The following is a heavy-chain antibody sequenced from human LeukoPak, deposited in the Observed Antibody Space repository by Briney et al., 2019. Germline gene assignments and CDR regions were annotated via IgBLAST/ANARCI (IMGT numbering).Heavy chain of an antibody. J-gene: IGHJ4*02. D-gene: IGHD5-18*01. CDR2: ISYDGSNK. Sequence: GGSLRLSCAASGFTFSSYAMHWVRQAPGKGLEWVAVISYDGSNKYYADSGKGRFTISRDNSKNTLYLQMNSLRAEDTAVYYCARVQGRYSYGSGFDSWGQGTLVTVSS. CDR3: ARVQGRYSYGSGFDS. V-gene: IGHV3-30*04. CDR1: GFTFSSYA.